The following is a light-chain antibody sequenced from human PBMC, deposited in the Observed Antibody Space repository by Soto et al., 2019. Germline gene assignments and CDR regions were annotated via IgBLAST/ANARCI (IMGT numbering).Light chain of an antibody. CDR2: EVS. J-gene: IGLJ2*01. V-gene: IGLV2-8*01. Sequence: QSALTQPPSASGSHGQSVTIACTGSSSDVGGYNYVSWYQQHPGKAPKLMIYEVSKRPSGVPDRLSGSKSGNTASLTVSGLKAEDEADYYCSSYGGSNTVVFGGGTKLTVL. CDR3: SSYGGSNTVV. CDR1: SSDVGGYNY.